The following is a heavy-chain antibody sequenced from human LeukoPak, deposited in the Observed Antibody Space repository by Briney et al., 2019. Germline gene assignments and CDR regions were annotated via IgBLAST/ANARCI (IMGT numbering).Heavy chain of an antibody. CDR2: IWDGGSNT. CDR3: AKDRDVSGYPYYFDY. Sequence: GGSLRLSCAASGFTVSSNYMSWVRQAPGKGLEWVAVIWDGGSNTYYADSVKGRFTISRDNSKNTLYLQMNSLRAEDTAMYYCAKDRDVSGYPYYFDYWGQGTLVTVSS. V-gene: IGHV3-30*02. CDR1: GFTVSSNY. J-gene: IGHJ4*02. D-gene: IGHD3-22*01.